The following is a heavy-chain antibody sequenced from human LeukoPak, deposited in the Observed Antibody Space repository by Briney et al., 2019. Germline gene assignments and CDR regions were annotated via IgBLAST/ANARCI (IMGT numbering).Heavy chain of an antibody. CDR1: GGSITQANY. V-gene: IGHV4-4*02. CDR2: VNLQGGT. CDR3: AREGGSYRPLDY. D-gene: IGHD3-16*02. Sequence: SETLSLTCDVSGGSITQANYWTWVSQPPGKGLEWIGEVNLQGGTNYNASLLRRVAISVDTSANHVSLQKTSVNAADTAVYYCAREGGSYRPLDYSGQGTLVIVSS. J-gene: IGHJ4*02.